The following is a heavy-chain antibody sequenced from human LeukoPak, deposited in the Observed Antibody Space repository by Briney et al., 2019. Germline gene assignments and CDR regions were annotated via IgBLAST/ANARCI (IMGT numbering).Heavy chain of an antibody. CDR2: VYYSGKT. Sequence: SETLSLTCTVSGGSISRSYYYWGWIRQPPGKGLEWVGSVYYSGKTFYSPSLESRVTISVDTSKNHFSLRLISVTAADTAMYYCARHEHKAVAGDTWGQGNLVTVSS. CDR3: ARHEHKAVAGDT. D-gene: IGHD6-19*01. CDR1: GGSISRSYYY. J-gene: IGHJ5*02. V-gene: IGHV4-39*01.